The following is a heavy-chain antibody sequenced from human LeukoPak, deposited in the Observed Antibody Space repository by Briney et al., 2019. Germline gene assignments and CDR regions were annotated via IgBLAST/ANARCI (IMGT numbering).Heavy chain of an antibody. CDR1: SFSSYA. J-gene: IGHJ4*02. V-gene: IGHV1-69*04. Sequence: SVKVSCKTSSFSSYAINWVRQGPGQGLEWMGKVIPLVDGTDYAQKFQDRVTITVDKSTSTAYMELSSLTSEDTAVYYCATSQGINTVTTMCDHWGQGTLVTVSS. CDR3: ATSQGINTVTTMCDH. CDR2: VIPLVDGT. D-gene: IGHD5-12*01.